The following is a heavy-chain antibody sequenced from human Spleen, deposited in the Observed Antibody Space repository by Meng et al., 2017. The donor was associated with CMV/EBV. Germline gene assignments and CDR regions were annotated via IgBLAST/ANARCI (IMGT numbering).Heavy chain of an antibody. CDR3: ASLSVENAGINY. CDR1: GYNFTNYW. V-gene: IGHV5-51*01. D-gene: IGHD1-14*01. J-gene: IGHJ4*02. CDR2: ICPGDSDT. Sequence: KVSCKGFGYNFTNYWIGWVRQMPGKGLEWMGIICPGDSDTRYSPSFQGQVTISADKSISTAFLQWSSLKASDTATYYCASLSVENAGINYWGQGTLVTVSS.